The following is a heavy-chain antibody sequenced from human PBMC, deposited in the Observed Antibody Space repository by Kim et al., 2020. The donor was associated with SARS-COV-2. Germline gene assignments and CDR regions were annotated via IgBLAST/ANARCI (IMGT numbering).Heavy chain of an antibody. CDR1: GFTFSNYG. CDR2: ISYDGSNK. CDR3: AKALVGAAIDY. D-gene: IGHD1-26*01. Sequence: GGSLRLSCAASGFTFSNYGMHWVRQAPGKGLEWVALISYDGSNKYYADSVKGRFTISRDNSKNTLYLQMNSLRAEDTAVYYCAKALVGAAIDYWGQGTLV. J-gene: IGHJ4*02. V-gene: IGHV3-30*18.